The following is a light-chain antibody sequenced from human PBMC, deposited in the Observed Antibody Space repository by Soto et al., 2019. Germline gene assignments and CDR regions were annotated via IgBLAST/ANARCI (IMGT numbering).Light chain of an antibody. J-gene: IGKJ1*01. CDR3: QQYNNWLGT. CDR1: QSVSSSY. V-gene: IGKV3-15*01. Sequence: MTQSPSTLSGSVGDRVTITCRASQSVSSSYLAWYQQKPGQAPRLLIYGASTRATGIPARFSGSGSGTEFTLTISGLQSEDFAVYYCQQYNNWLGTFGQGTKVDIK. CDR2: GAS.